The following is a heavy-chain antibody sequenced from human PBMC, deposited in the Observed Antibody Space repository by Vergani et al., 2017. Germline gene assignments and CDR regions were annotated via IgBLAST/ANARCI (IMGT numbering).Heavy chain of an antibody. CDR1: GFTFYNYA. V-gene: IGHV3-30-3*01. D-gene: IGHD4-17*01. Sequence: VQLLESGGGLVQPGGSLRLSCAASGFTFYNYAMTWVRQAPGKGLEWVAVISYDGSNKYYADSVKGRFTISRDNSKNTLYLQMNSLRAEDTAVYYCARGASGDYVSSFDYWGQGTLVTVSS. CDR2: ISYDGSNK. J-gene: IGHJ4*02. CDR3: ARGASGDYVSSFDY.